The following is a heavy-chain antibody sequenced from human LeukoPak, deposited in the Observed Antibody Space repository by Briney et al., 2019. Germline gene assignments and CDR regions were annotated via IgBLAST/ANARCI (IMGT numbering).Heavy chain of an antibody. CDR3: ARGVAARLRSDAFDI. J-gene: IGHJ3*02. CDR1: GYNFTSYD. CDR2: MQPHSGDT. D-gene: IGHD6-6*01. Sequence: ASVRVSCKASGYNFTSYDINWVQQATGQGLEWMGWMQPHSGDTGYAQKFQGRVTMTRDTSINSVYMEVSSLRSEDTAVYYCARGVAARLRSDAFDIWGQGTMVTVSS. V-gene: IGHV1-8*01.